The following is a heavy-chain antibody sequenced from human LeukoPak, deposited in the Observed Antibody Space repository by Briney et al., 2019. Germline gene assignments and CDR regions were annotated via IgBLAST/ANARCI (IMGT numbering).Heavy chain of an antibody. CDR1: GGSISSSSYY. Sequence: SETLSLTCTVSGGSISSSSYYWGWIRQPPGKGVEWIGSIYYSGSTYYNPSLKSRVSISIDTSKNQFSLNLISVTAADTAVYYCARRAAGAFDYWGQGTLVTVSS. CDR3: ARRAAGAFDY. D-gene: IGHD6-19*01. V-gene: IGHV4-39*01. CDR2: IYYSGST. J-gene: IGHJ4*02.